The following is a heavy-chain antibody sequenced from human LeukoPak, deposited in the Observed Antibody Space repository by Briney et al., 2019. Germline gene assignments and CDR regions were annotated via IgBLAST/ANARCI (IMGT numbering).Heavy chain of an antibody. D-gene: IGHD6-13*01. CDR2: ISSNGGST. CDR1: GFTFSSYA. Sequence: GGSLRPSCSASGFTFSSYAMHWVRQAPGKGLEYVSAISSNGGSTYYADSVKGRFTISRDNSKNTLYLQMSSLRAEDTAVYYCVKGGGIAAAGSIPFDYWGQGTLVTVSS. J-gene: IGHJ4*02. V-gene: IGHV3-64D*06. CDR3: VKGGGIAAAGSIPFDY.